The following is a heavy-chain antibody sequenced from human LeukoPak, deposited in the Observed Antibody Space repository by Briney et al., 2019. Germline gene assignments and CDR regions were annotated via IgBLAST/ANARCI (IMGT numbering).Heavy chain of an antibody. V-gene: IGHV3-23*01. CDR3: AKVSLTEVQGPGGYFDS. J-gene: IGHJ4*02. Sequence: GGSLRLSCAASGFLFASYTMSWVRQVPGKGLEWVSAISGGGSHTYYADSVKGRFTISSDNSKSTLYLQMNTLTADDTALYYCAKVSLTEVQGPGGYFDSWGRGTLVTVSS. CDR1: GFLFASYT. D-gene: IGHD3-16*01. CDR2: ISGGGSHT.